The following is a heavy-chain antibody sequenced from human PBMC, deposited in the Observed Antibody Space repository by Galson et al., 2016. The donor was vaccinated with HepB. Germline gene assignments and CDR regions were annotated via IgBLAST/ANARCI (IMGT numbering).Heavy chain of an antibody. J-gene: IGHJ4*02. V-gene: IGHV3-9*03. Sequence: SLRLSCAASGFTFDDYAMQWVRQTPGKGLEWVSGISWNSNSVGYADSVKGRFTISRDNAKNSVYLQMNSLRLEDMAFYYCAKSLSSGWLSDLDFWGQGTLVTVSS. D-gene: IGHD6-19*01. CDR3: AKSLSSGWLSDLDF. CDR2: ISWNSNSV. CDR1: GFTFDDYA.